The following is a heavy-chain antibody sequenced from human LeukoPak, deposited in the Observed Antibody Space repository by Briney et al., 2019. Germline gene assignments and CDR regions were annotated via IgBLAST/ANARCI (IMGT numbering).Heavy chain of an antibody. Sequence: ASVKVSCKASGYTFTSYGISWVRQAPGQGLEWMGWISAYNGNTNYAQKLQGRVTTTTDTSTSTAYMELRSLRSDDTAVYYCARAEDQRYYDFWSGYYSNWFDPWGQGTLVTVSS. CDR1: GYTFTSYG. CDR3: ARAEDQRYYDFWSGYYSNWFDP. CDR2: ISAYNGNT. J-gene: IGHJ5*02. D-gene: IGHD3-3*01. V-gene: IGHV1-18*04.